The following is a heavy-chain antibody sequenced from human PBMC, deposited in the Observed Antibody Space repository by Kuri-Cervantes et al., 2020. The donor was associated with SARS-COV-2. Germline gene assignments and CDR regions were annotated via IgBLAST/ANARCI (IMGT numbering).Heavy chain of an antibody. CDR3: ARRRGYSGYVDRQSYFDY. CDR2: IYYSGST. J-gene: IGHJ4*02. CDR1: MGSISSYY. D-gene: IGHD5-12*01. Sequence: GTLTLTCITPMGSISSYYWSWIRQPPGKGLEWIGYIYYSGSTNYNPSLKSRVTISVDTSKNQFSLKLSSVTAADTAVYYCARRRGYSGYVDRQSYFDYWSQGVLVTVSS. V-gene: IGHV4-59*01.